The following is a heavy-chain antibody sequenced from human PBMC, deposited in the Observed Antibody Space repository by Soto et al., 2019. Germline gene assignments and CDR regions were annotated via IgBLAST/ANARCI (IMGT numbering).Heavy chain of an antibody. D-gene: IGHD3-22*01. V-gene: IGHV1-18*01. J-gene: IGHJ4*02. CDR3: VRDTYYYHSSGPAPFEY. CDR1: GYSFTTYG. Sequence: QIQLVQSGTEVKRSGASVKVSCKTSGYSFTTYGLSWVRQAPGRGLEWVGWISGYNGNTNYAQKFQGTVILTTDTPTTTGYMKMKSLSSDDTAVYYCVRDTYYYHSSGPAPFEYWGQGTQVTVSS. CDR2: ISGYNGNT.